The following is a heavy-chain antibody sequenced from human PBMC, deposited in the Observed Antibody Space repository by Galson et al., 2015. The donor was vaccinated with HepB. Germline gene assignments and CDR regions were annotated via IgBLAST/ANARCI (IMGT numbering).Heavy chain of an antibody. V-gene: IGHV5-51*01. Sequence: QSGAEVKKPGESLKISCKASGYSFTNYWIGWVRQMPGKGLEWMGIIYPGDSDATYSPSFQGQVTISADKSISTAYLQWDSLKASDSAMYYCAKFGLGYCSNRECYSWFDPWGQGTLVTVSS. J-gene: IGHJ5*02. CDR1: GYSFTNYW. CDR3: AKFGLGYCSNRECYSWFDP. D-gene: IGHD2-2*01. CDR2: IYPGDSDA.